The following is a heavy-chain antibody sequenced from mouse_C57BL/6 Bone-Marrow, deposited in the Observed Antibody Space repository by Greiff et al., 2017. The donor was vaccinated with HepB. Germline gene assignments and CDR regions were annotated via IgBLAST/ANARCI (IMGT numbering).Heavy chain of an antibody. CDR2: ISDGGSYT. V-gene: IGHV5-4*01. CDR1: GFTFSSYA. Sequence: EVKLMESGGGLVKPGGSLKLSCAASGFTFSSYAMSWVRQTPEKRLEWVATISDGGSYTYYPDNVKGRFTISRDNAKNNLYLQMSHLKSEDTATYYCARDGKTTFDVWGTGTTVTVSS. D-gene: IGHD2-13*01. CDR3: ARDGKTTFDV. J-gene: IGHJ1*03.